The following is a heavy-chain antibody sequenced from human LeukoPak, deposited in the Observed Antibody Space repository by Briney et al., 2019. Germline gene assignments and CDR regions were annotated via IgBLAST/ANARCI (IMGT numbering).Heavy chain of an antibody. CDR3: ATAAEIYYYDTGGI. V-gene: IGHV1-24*01. D-gene: IGHD3-22*01. Sequence: ASVNVSCKVFGYTLTELSMHWVRQAPGKGLEWVGGFDPEADETIYAQNFHGRVTVTEDTSTDTTYMELSSLRSEDTAVYYCATAAEIYYYDTGGIWGQGTMVTVSS. J-gene: IGHJ3*02. CDR2: FDPEADET. CDR1: GYTLTELS.